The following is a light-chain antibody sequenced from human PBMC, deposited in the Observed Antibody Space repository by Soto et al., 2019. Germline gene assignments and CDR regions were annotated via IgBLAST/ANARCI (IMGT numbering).Light chain of an antibody. CDR3: HQYASAPQT. Sequence: EIVLTQSPGTLSLSPGEIATLSCRASQSVPKNYLAWYQQEPGQAPRLLIHGASIRATDIPDRFTGGGSGTDFTLTISRLEPEDFAVYYCHQYASAPQTFGQGTKVEIK. CDR1: QSVPKNY. CDR2: GAS. V-gene: IGKV3-20*01. J-gene: IGKJ1*01.